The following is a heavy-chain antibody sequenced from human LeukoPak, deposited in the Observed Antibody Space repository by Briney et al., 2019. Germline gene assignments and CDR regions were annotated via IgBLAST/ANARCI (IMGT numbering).Heavy chain of an antibody. D-gene: IGHD1-26*01. Sequence: SETLSLTCTVSGGSISSYYWSWIRQPPGKGLEWIGYIYYSGSTNYNPSLKSRVTISVDTSKNQFSLKLSSVTAADTAVYYCARSHRWGLRGFDYWGQGTLVTVSS. V-gene: IGHV4-59*01. CDR3: ARSHRWGLRGFDY. J-gene: IGHJ4*02. CDR1: GGSISSYY. CDR2: IYYSGST.